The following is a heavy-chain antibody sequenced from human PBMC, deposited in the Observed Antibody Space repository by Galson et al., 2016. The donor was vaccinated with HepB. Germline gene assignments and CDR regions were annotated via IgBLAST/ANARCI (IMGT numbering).Heavy chain of an antibody. Sequence: SLRLSCAASGFTFSSYSMNWVRQAPGKGLEWVSYISSSSNTIYYADSVKGRFTISRDNAKNSLYLQMNSLRDEDTAVYYCARVGPEDYDSSGLDYWGQGTLVTGSS. V-gene: IGHV3-48*02. D-gene: IGHD3-22*01. J-gene: IGHJ4*02. CDR1: GFTFSSYS. CDR2: ISSSSNTI. CDR3: ARVGPEDYDSSGLDY.